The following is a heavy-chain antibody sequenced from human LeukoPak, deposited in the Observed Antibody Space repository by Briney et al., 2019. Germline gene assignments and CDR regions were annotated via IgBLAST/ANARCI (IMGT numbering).Heavy chain of an antibody. D-gene: IGHD3-22*01. CDR2: ISYDGSNK. CDR1: GFTFSSYA. CDR3: AKDRDYYDSSGYSD. V-gene: IGHV3-30-3*01. Sequence: GGSLRLSCAASGFTFSSYAMHWVRQAPGKGLEWVAVISYDGSNKYYADSVKGRFTISRDNSKNTLYLQMNSLRAEDTAVYYCAKDRDYYDSSGYSDWGQGTLVTVSS. J-gene: IGHJ4*02.